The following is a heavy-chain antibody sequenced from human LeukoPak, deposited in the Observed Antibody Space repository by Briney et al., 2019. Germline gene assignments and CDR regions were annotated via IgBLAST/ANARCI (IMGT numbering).Heavy chain of an antibody. J-gene: IGHJ4*02. CDR1: GFTFSSYD. Sequence: PGGSLTLSCAASGFTFSSYDMKWVRQAPGKGLEWVSSISSSSSFIYYADSVKGRFTISRDNAKNSLYLQMNSLRAEDTAVYYCATSSYGLYWGQGTLVTVSS. V-gene: IGHV3-21*01. D-gene: IGHD5-18*01. CDR3: ATSSYGLY. CDR2: ISSSSSFI.